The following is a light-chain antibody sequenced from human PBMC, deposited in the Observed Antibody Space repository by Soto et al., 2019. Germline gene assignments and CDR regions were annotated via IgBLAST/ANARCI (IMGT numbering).Light chain of an antibody. CDR2: GAS. J-gene: IGKJ1*01. Sequence: TRCRATLSVSPGARATLSCRASQTISTNLAWYQQKPGQAPRLLIYGASSRATGIPDRFSGSGSGTDFTLTISRLEPEDFAVYYCQQYGSLSWTFGQGTKVDIK. V-gene: IGKV3-20*01. CDR1: QTISTN. CDR3: QQYGSLSWT.